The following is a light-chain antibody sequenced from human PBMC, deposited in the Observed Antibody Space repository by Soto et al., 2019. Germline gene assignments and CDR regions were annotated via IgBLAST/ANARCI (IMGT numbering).Light chain of an antibody. CDR3: QQYSSTSLT. CDR2: RTS. J-gene: IGKJ4*01. V-gene: IGKV3-15*01. CDR1: QSISSN. Sequence: EIVMTQSPATLSVSPGERATLSCRASQSISSNLAWYQQKPGQAPRLLMFRTSSRATGFPARFSGSGSGTEFNLTISGLQAEDVGVYFCQQYSSTSLTFGAGTKVEIK.